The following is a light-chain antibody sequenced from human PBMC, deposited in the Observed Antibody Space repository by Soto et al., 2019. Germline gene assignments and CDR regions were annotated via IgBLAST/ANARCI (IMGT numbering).Light chain of an antibody. Sequence: QSVLTQPASVSGSPGQSITISCTGTSSDVGGYNYVSWYQQHPGKAPKRMIYDVSNRPSGVSNRFSGSKSGNTASLTISGLQAEDEADYYCGSYISSSTLEVFGGGTKVTVL. V-gene: IGLV2-14*01. CDR1: SSDVGGYNY. CDR2: DVS. CDR3: GSYISSSTLEV. J-gene: IGLJ2*01.